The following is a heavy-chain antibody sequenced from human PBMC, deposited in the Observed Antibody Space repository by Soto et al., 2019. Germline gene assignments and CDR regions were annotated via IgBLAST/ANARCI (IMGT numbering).Heavy chain of an antibody. CDR3: ARNGGDIVVVPAASPYGMDV. D-gene: IGHD2-2*01. Sequence: GGSLRLSCAASGFTFSSYAMSWVRQAPGKGLEWVSAISGSGGSTYYADSVKGRFTISRDNSKNTLYLQMNSLRAEDTAVYYCARNGGDIVVVPAASPYGMDVWGQGTTVTVSS. V-gene: IGHV3-23*01. CDR1: GFTFSSYA. J-gene: IGHJ6*02. CDR2: ISGSGGST.